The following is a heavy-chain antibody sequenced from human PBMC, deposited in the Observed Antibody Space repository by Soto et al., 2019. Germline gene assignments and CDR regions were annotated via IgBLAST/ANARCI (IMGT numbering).Heavy chain of an antibody. CDR3: ARLRASNYEAYQH. CDR2: INPIFGTA. J-gene: IGHJ1*01. Sequence: QVQLVQSGAEVKKPGSSVKVSCKASGGTFSTYPISWVRQAPGQGLEWMGGINPIFGTANYAQKLQGRVTITADESTPPAYMQLSSLSSDDTAVYYCARLRASNYEAYQHWGQGTLVTVSS. CDR1: GGTFSTYP. D-gene: IGHD4-4*01. V-gene: IGHV1-69*12.